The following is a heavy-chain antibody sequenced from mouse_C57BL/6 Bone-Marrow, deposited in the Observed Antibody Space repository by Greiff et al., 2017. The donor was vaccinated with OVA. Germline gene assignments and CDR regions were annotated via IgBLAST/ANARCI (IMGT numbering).Heavy chain of an antibody. CDR2: IDPENGDT. V-gene: IGHV14-4*01. J-gene: IGHJ3*01. D-gene: IGHD2-3*01. CDR1: GFNIKDDY. CDR3: TTRWLLQTFAY. Sequence: EVHLVESGAELVRPGASVKLSCTASGFNIKDDYMHWVKQRPEQGLEWIGWIDPENGDTEYASKFQGKATITADTSSNTAYLQLSSLTSEDTAVYYCTTRWLLQTFAYWGQGTLVTVSA.